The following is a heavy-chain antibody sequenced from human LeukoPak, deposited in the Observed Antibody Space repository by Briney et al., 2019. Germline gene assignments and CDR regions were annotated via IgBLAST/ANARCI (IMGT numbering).Heavy chain of an antibody. J-gene: IGHJ4*02. CDR2: GDYSGST. V-gene: IGHV4-59*01. CDR1: GGSISNYY. D-gene: IGHD3-10*01. CDR3: ARWYGPGRGDY. Sequence: PSETLSLTCTVSGGSISNYYWSWIRQPPGKRLEWIAYGDYSGSTRYNPSLESRVTISVDTSKNQFSLKLTSVTAADSAVYYCARWYGPGRGDYWGQGTLVTVSS.